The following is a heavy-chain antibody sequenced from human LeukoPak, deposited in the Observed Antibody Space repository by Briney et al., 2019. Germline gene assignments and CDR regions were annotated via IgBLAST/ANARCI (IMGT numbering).Heavy chain of an antibody. CDR3: ARGYSSSGGLYYFDY. J-gene: IGHJ4*02. CDR2: INPNSGGT. V-gene: IGHV1-2*02. D-gene: IGHD6-19*01. Sequence: ASVKVSCKASGYTFTGYYTHWVRQAPGQGLEWMGWINPNSGGTNYAQKFQGRVTMTRDTSISTAYMELSRLRSDDTAVYYCARGYSSSGGLYYFDYWGQGTLVTVSS. CDR1: GYTFTGYY.